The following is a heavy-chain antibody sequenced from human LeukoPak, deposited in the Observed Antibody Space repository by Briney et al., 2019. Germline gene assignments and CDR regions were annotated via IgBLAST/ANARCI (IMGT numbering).Heavy chain of an antibody. CDR1: GYTFTSYG. J-gene: IGHJ4*02. CDR3: ARECCRGGSCYSVDY. V-gene: IGHV1-18*01. D-gene: IGHD2-15*01. CDR2: ISGYNGNT. Sequence: ASVKVSCKASGYTFTSYGISWVRQAPGQGLEWMGWISGYNGNTNYAQNLQGRVAMTTDTSTSTAYMELNSLRPDDTAVYYCARECCRGGSCYSVDYWGQGTRVTVSS.